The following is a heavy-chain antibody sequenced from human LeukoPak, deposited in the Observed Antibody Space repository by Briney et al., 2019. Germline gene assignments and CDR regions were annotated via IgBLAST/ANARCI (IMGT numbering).Heavy chain of an antibody. D-gene: IGHD3-10*01. V-gene: IGHV4-39*07. CDR3: ARTYYYGSGSYYQLDY. J-gene: IGHJ4*02. Sequence: SETLSLTCTVSGGSISSSSYYGGWIRQPPGKGLEWIGSIYYSGSTYYNPSLKSRVTISVDTSKNQFSLKLSSVTAADTAVYYCARTYYYGSGSYYQLDYWGQGTLVTVSS. CDR2: IYYSGST. CDR1: GGSISSSSYY.